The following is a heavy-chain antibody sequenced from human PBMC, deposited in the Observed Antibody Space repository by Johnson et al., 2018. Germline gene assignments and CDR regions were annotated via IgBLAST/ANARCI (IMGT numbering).Heavy chain of an antibody. CDR2: ISSEGRTI. Sequence: QVQLVESGGGVVQPGRSLKVSCAASGFSFSSYVMHWVRQAPGKGLEWVAGISSEGRTIFYADSVKGRFTISRDNSRNTVDLQMNSLRAEDTAMYYCARDAHYYFSYYRDIWGKGTTGTVSS. CDR1: GFSFSSYV. V-gene: IGHV3-30*03. CDR3: ARDAHYYFSYYRDI. J-gene: IGHJ6*03.